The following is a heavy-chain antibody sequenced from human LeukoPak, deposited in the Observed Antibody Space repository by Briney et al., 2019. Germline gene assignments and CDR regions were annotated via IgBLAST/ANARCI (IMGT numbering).Heavy chain of an antibody. Sequence: GGSLRLSCAASGFTFSSYAMHWVRQAPGKGLEWVAVISNDGSNNYYADSVKGRFTISRDNSKNTLYLQMNSLRAEDTAVYYCARGHYYDSSGDYYGMDVWGQGTMVTVSS. J-gene: IGHJ6*02. CDR1: GFTFSSYA. D-gene: IGHD3-22*01. V-gene: IGHV3-30-3*01. CDR3: ARGHYYDSSGDYYGMDV. CDR2: ISNDGSNN.